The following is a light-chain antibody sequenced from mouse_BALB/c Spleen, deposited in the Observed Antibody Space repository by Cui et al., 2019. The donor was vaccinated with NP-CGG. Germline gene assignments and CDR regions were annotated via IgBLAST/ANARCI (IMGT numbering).Light chain of an antibody. J-gene: IGLJ1*01. CDR1: TGTVTTSNY. Sequence: QAVVTQESALTTSPGETVTLTCRSSTGTVTTSNYANWFQEKPDHLFTGLIGGTNNRAPGVPARFSGSLIGDKAALTIIGAQTEDEAIYFCALWYSNHWVFGGGTKLTFL. CDR2: GTN. CDR3: ALWYSNHWV. V-gene: IGLV1*01.